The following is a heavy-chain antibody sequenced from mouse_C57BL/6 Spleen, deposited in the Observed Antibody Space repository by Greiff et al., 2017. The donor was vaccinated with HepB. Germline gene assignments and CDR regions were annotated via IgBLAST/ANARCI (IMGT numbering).Heavy chain of an antibody. V-gene: IGHV5-4*01. CDR2: ISDGGSYT. J-gene: IGHJ1*03. Sequence: EVKLMESGGGLVKPGGSLKLSCAASGFTFSSYAMSWVRQTPEKRLEWVATISDGGSYTYYPDNVKGRFTISRDNAKNNLYLQMSHLKSEDTAMYYCARDTHYYGSSYSTWYFDVWGTGTTVTVSS. CDR1: GFTFSSYA. CDR3: ARDTHYYGSSYSTWYFDV. D-gene: IGHD1-1*01.